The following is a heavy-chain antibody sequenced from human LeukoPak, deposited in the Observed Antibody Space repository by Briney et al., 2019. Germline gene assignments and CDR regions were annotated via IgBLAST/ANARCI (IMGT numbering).Heavy chain of an antibody. CDR3: ARGTIVARPRYYYYMDV. Sequence: SETLSLTCTVSGGSISSYYWSWIRQPPGKGLEWIGYIYYSGSTNYNPSLKSRVTISVDTSKNQFSLKVSSVTAADTAVYYCARGTIVARPRYYYYMDVWGKGTTVTVSS. D-gene: IGHD6-6*01. J-gene: IGHJ6*03. CDR1: GGSISSYY. V-gene: IGHV4-59*12. CDR2: IYYSGST.